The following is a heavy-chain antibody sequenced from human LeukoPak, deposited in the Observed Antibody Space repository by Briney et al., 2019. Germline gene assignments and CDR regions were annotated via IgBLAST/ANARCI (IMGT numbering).Heavy chain of an antibody. Sequence: SETLSLTCTVSGGSISSSSYYWGWIRQPPGKRLEWIGSIYYSGSTYYNPSLKSRVTISVDTSKNQFSLKLSSVTAADTAVYYCARGEMALDYWGQGTLVTVSS. CDR2: IYYSGST. J-gene: IGHJ4*02. CDR1: GGSISSSSYY. CDR3: ARGEMALDY. D-gene: IGHD5-24*01. V-gene: IGHV4-39*01.